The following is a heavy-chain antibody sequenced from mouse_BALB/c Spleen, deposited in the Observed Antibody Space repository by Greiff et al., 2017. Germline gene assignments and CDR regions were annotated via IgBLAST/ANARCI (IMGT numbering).Heavy chain of an antibody. CDR1: GYTFTSYW. J-gene: IGHJ1*01. CDR3: ARSGNYRYFDV. V-gene: IGHV1S81*02. Sequence: VQLQQSGAELVKPGASVKLSCKASGYTFTSYWMHWVKQRPGQGLEWIGEINPSNGRTNYNEKFKSKATLTVDKSSSTAYMQLSSLTSEDSAVYYCARSGNYRYFDVWGAGTTVTVSS. D-gene: IGHD2-1*01. CDR2: INPSNGRT.